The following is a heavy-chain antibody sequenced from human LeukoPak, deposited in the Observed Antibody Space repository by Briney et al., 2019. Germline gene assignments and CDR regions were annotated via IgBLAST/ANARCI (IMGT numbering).Heavy chain of an antibody. V-gene: IGHV5-51*01. Sequence: GESLKISCKGSGYSFTSYWIGWVRPMPGKGLEWMGIIYPGDSDTRYSPSFQGQVTISADKSISTAYLQWSSLKASDTAMYYCARHEYSSSSFPDYWGQGTLVTVSS. J-gene: IGHJ4*02. CDR3: ARHEYSSSSFPDY. D-gene: IGHD6-6*01. CDR1: GYSFTSYW. CDR2: IYPGDSDT.